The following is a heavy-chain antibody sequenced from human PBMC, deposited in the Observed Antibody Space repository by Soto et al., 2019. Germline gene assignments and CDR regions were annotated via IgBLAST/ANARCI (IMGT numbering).Heavy chain of an antibody. CDR2: ISGSGGST. J-gene: IGHJ6*02. D-gene: IGHD3-9*01. V-gene: IGHV3-23*01. CDR3: ANPPIRGYYYYGMDV. CDR1: GFTFSSYA. Sequence: HPGGSLRLSCAASGFTFSSYAMSWVRQSPGKGLEWVSAISGSGGSTYYADSVKGRFTISRDNSKNTLYLQMNSLRAEDTAVYYCANPPIRGYYYYGMDVWGQGTTVTVSS.